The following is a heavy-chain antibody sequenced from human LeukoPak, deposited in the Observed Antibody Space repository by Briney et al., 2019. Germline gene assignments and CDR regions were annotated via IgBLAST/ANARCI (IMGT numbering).Heavy chain of an antibody. CDR3: ARSLTGYSSGWFNYYYYYGMDV. D-gene: IGHD6-19*01. J-gene: IGHJ6*02. V-gene: IGHV1-69*13. CDR1: GGTFSSYA. Sequence: SVKVSCKASGGTFSSYAISWVRQAPGQGLEWMGGIIPIFGTANYAQKFQGRVTITADESTSTAYMELSSLRSEDAAVYYCARSLTGYSSGWFNYYYYYGMDVWGQGTTVTVSS. CDR2: IIPIFGTA.